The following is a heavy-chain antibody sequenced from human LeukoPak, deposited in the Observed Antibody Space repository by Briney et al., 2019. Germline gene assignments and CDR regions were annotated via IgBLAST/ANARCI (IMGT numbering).Heavy chain of an antibody. CDR3: AREGVRVVLRYFDWWDV. J-gene: IGHJ6*04. D-gene: IGHD3-9*01. V-gene: IGHV4-38-2*02. CDR1: GYSISSGYY. Sequence: SETLSLTCTVSGYSISSGYYWGWIRQPPGKGLEWIGSIYHSGSTYYNPSLKSRVTISVDTSKNQFSLKLSSVTAADTAVYYCAREGVRVVLRYFDWWDVWGKGTTVTVSS. CDR2: IYHSGST.